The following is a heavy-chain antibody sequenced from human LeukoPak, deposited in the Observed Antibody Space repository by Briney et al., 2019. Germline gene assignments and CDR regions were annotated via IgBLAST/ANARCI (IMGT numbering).Heavy chain of an antibody. CDR3: ARNRDGYNGGN. Sequence: GASVKVSCKASGYTFTGYYMHWVRQAPGQGLEWMGWINPNSGGTNYAQKFQGRVTITADKSTSTAYMELSSLRSEDTAVYYCARNRDGYNGGNWGQGTLVTVSS. V-gene: IGHV1-2*02. CDR1: GYTFTGYY. J-gene: IGHJ4*02. D-gene: IGHD5-24*01. CDR2: INPNSGGT.